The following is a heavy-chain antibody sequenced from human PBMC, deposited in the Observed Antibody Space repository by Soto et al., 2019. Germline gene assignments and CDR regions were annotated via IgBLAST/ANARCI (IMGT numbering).Heavy chain of an antibody. Sequence: PSETLSLTCAVYGGSFSGYYWSWIRQPPGKGLEWIGEINHSGSTNYNPSLKSRVTISVDTSKNQFSLKLSSVTAADTAVYYCAVGVFYYERSGYYRYYFAYWGRGTLVTVSS. V-gene: IGHV4-34*01. J-gene: IGHJ4*02. CDR1: GGSFSGYY. CDR3: AVGVFYYERSGYYRYYFAY. D-gene: IGHD3-22*01. CDR2: INHSGST.